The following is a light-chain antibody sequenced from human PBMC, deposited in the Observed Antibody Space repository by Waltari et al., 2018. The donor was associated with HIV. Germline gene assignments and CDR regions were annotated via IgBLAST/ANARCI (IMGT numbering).Light chain of an antibody. Sequence: DNVMTQSPLSLPVTPGEPASISCRSSQNLLDSHGYNYLDWYLQKPGQSPQLLIYLGSNRASGVPDRFSGSGSGTDFTLKISRVEAEDVGIYYCMQGLQTPQVTFGGGTKVEIK. CDR3: MQGLQTPQVT. J-gene: IGKJ4*01. CDR1: QNLLDSHGYNY. V-gene: IGKV2-28*01. CDR2: LGS.